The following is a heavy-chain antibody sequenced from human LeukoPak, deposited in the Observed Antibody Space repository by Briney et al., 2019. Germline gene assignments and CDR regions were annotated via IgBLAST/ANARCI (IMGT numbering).Heavy chain of an antibody. CDR1: GFPFIEYS. V-gene: IGHV3-48*01. D-gene: IGHD1-1*01. CDR2: IGIDSGNT. J-gene: IGHJ4*02. Sequence: PGGSLRLSCTASGFPFIEYSMNWVRQAPGKGLEWISYIGIDSGNTKYADSVRGRFTIPTDKAKNSLYLQMNSLRVEDTAVYYCARDHNYAFDNWAREPWSPSPQ. CDR3: ARDHNYAFDN.